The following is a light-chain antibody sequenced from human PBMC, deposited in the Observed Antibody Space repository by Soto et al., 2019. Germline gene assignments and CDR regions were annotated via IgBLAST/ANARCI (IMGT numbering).Light chain of an antibody. CDR3: HQYINAPWT. J-gene: IGKJ1*01. Sequence: DFVMTQSPDSLAVSLGERATINCKSSQSVLYSPNNNNYLSWYQQKPGQPPKLLIYWASTRESGVPDRFSGTGSVTDFTLTISSLQAQDVAVYYCHQYINAPWTFGQGIKVEIK. V-gene: IGKV4-1*01. CDR1: QSVLYSPNNNNY. CDR2: WAS.